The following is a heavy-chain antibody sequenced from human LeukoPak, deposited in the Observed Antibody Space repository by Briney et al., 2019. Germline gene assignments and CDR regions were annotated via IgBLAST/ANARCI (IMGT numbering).Heavy chain of an antibody. CDR1: GYTFTGYY. J-gene: IGHJ4*02. CDR3: ARDSQKYYYGSGSYYYFDY. D-gene: IGHD3-10*01. V-gene: IGHV1-2*02. Sequence: ASVKVSCMASGYTFTGYYMHWVRQAPGQGLEWMGWINPNSGGTNYAQKFQGRVTMTRDTSISTAYMELSRLRSDDTAVYYCARDSQKYYYGSGSYYYFDYWGQGTLVTVSS. CDR2: INPNSGGT.